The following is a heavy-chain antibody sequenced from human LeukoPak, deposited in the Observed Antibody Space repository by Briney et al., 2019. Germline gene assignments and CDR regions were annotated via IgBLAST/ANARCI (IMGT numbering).Heavy chain of an antibody. CDR1: GFTFSSYG. Sequence: PGRSLRLSCAASGFTFSSYGMHWVRQAPGKGLEWVAVISYDGSNKYYADSVKGRFTISRDNSKNTLYLQMNSLRAEDTAVYYCNGYFDYWGQGTLVTVSS. V-gene: IGHV3-30*03. CDR3: NGYFDY. J-gene: IGHJ4*02. CDR2: ISYDGSNK. D-gene: IGHD2-8*01.